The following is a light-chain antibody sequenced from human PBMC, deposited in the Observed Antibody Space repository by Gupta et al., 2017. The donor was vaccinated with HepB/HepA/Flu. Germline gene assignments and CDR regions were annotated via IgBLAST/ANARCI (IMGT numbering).Light chain of an antibody. CDR2: GAS. V-gene: IGKV3-15*01. CDR1: QSVSSN. J-gene: IGKJ2*02. Sequence: ELVMTQSPATLSVSPGERATLSCRTSQSVSSNLAWYQQKPGQAPSLLIYGASTRATGIPARFSCSGCGTEFTLTISSLQSEDFAVYYCQQYNNWPPCTFGQGTKLEIK. CDR3: QQYNNWPPCT.